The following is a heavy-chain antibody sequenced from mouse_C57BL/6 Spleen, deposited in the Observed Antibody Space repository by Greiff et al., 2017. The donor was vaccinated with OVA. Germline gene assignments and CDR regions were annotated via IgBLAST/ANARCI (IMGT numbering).Heavy chain of an antibody. V-gene: IGHV8-12*01. CDR3: ARSTTVGYFDD. J-gene: IGHJ2*01. CDR1: GFSLSTSGMG. D-gene: IGHD1-1*01. Sequence: QVQLKESGPGILQSSQTLSLTCSFSGFSLSTSGMGVSWIRQPSGKGLEWLAHIYWDDDKRYNPSLKSRLTISKDTSRNQVFLKITSVDTADTATDYCARSTTVGYFDDWGQGTTLTVSS. CDR2: IYWDDDK.